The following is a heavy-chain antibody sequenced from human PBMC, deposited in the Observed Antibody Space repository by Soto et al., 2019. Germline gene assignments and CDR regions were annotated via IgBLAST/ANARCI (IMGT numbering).Heavy chain of an antibody. Sequence: GASVKVSCKVSGYTLTELSMHWVRQAPGKGLEWMGGFDPEDGETIYAQKFQGRVTMTEDTSTDTAYMELSSLRSEDTAVYYCARDWSRYYDNSGLIWFYWGQGSLVTVSS. CDR1: GYTLTELS. J-gene: IGHJ4*02. V-gene: IGHV1-24*01. CDR2: FDPEDGET. D-gene: IGHD3-22*01. CDR3: ARDWSRYYDNSGLIWFY.